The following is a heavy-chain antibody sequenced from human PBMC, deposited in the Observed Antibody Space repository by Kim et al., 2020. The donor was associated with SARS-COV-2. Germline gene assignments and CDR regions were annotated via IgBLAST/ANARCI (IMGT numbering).Heavy chain of an antibody. CDR2: INCGSGNT. V-gene: IGHV1-3*01. Sequence: ASVKVSCKASGYTFTTYAMHWVRQAPGQRLEWMGWINCGSGNTKYSQRLQDRITISRDTSASSAYMELSSLRSEDTAVYYCAREGGFSGRMQDGMDVWGQ. D-gene: IGHD3-10*01. J-gene: IGHJ6*02. CDR1: GYTFTTYA. CDR3: AREGGFSGRMQDGMDV.